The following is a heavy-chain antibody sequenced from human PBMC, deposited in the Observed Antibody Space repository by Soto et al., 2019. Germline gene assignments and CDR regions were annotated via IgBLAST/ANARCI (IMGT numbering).Heavy chain of an antibody. CDR2: IYHSGST. CDR3: ARETYYDSSGYPNWFDP. D-gene: IGHD3-22*01. Sequence: PSETLSLTCTVSGGSISSYYWSWIRQPPGKGLEWIGYIYHSGSTYYNPSLKSRVTISVDRSKNQFSLKLSSVTAADTAVYYCARETYYDSSGYPNWFDPWGQGTLVTVSS. J-gene: IGHJ5*02. V-gene: IGHV4-59*12. CDR1: GGSISSYY.